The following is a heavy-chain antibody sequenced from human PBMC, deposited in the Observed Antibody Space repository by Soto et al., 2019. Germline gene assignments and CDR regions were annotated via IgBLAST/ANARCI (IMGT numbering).Heavy chain of an antibody. CDR1: GGSVSSGSYY. Sequence: SETLSLTCTVSGGSVSSGSYYCSWIRQPRGKGLEWIGYIYHSVSTNYNPSLKSRVTISVDTSKNQFSLKLSSVTAADTAVYYCERGNPWYVVVSAPSGFDIWGQGTMVTVSS. CDR3: ERGNPWYVVVSAPSGFDI. J-gene: IGHJ3*02. CDR2: IYHSVST. V-gene: IGHV4-61*01. D-gene: IGHD2-21*01.